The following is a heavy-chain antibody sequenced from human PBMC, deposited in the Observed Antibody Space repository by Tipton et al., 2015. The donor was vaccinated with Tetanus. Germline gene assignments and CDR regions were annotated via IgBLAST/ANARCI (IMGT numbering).Heavy chain of an antibody. V-gene: IGHV4-31*03. CDR3: ASDPALMGNFDY. D-gene: IGHD2-2*01. CDR2: IDYRGNT. J-gene: IGHJ4*02. Sequence: TLSLTCTVSGDSIDGGFKNWGWIRQQPGKGLEWIGYIDYRGNTYYNPSLRRRVTFSFDTSENQFSLKLTSVTAADTAVYYCASDPALMGNFDYWSQGTLVTVSS. CDR1: GDSIDGGFKN.